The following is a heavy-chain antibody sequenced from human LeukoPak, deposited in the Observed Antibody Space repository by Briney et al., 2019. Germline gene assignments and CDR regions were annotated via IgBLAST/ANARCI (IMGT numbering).Heavy chain of an antibody. J-gene: IGHJ5*02. CDR1: GFTFSSYA. Sequence: GGSLRLSCAASGFTFSSYAMSWVRQAPGKGLEWVSAISGSGGSTYYADSVKGRFTISRDNSKNTLYLQMNSLRAEDTAVYYCAKDIYSYSSSWYNWFDPWGQGTLVTVSS. D-gene: IGHD6-13*01. CDR2: ISGSGGST. V-gene: IGHV3-23*01. CDR3: AKDIYSYSSSWYNWFDP.